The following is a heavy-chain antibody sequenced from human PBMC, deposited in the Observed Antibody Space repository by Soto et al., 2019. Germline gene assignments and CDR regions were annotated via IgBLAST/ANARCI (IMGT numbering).Heavy chain of an antibody. CDR1: GGSISSSSYY. V-gene: IGHV4-39*01. J-gene: IGHJ6*02. CDR3: ARQRVIAADPDGYYYYYYGMDV. CDR2: IYYSGST. D-gene: IGHD6-13*01. Sequence: ASETLSLTCTVSGGSISSSSYYWVWIRQPPGKGLEWIVSIYYSGSTYYNPSLKSRVTISVDTSKNQFSLKLSSVTAADTAVYYCARQRVIAADPDGYYYYYYGMDVWGQGTTVTVSS.